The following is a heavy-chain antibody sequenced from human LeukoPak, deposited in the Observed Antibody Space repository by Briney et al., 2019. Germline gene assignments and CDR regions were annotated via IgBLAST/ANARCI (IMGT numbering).Heavy chain of an antibody. CDR2: ISGSGGST. CDR1: GFTFSSYA. Sequence: GGSLRLSCVASGFTFSSYAMSWVRQAPGKGLEWVSAISGSGGSTYYADSVKGRFTISRDNSKNTLYLQMNSLRAEDTAVYYCAKGLTYYYDSSGSLFDYWGQGTLVTVPS. D-gene: IGHD3-22*01. V-gene: IGHV3-23*01. CDR3: AKGLTYYYDSSGSLFDY. J-gene: IGHJ4*02.